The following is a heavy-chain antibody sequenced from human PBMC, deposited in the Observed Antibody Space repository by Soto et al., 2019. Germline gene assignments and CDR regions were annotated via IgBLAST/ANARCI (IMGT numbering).Heavy chain of an antibody. V-gene: IGHV3-33*01. CDR1: GFTFSSYG. Sequence: GGSLRFSCAASGFTFSSYGIHWVRQAPGKGLEWVAFIWYDGSNRYYADSVKGRFTISRDNSRNTLYLQMSSLRAEDTAVYYCARGIQLGALPAAIDYWGRGTLVTVSS. CDR2: IWYDGSNR. D-gene: IGHD2-2*01. CDR3: ARGIQLGALPAAIDY. J-gene: IGHJ4*02.